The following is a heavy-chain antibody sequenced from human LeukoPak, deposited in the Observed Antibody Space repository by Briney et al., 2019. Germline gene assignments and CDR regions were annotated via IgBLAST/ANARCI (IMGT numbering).Heavy chain of an antibody. CDR2: INPNSGGT. V-gene: IGHV1-2*02. CDR1: GYTFTGYY. CDR3: ARNYDFWSANTPLGAFDI. D-gene: IGHD3-3*01. Sequence: ASVKVSCKASGYTFTGYYMHWVRQAPGQGLEWMGWINPNSGGTNYAQKFQGRVTMTRDTSISTAYMELSRLRSDDTAVYYCARNYDFWSANTPLGAFDIWGQGTMVTVSS. J-gene: IGHJ3*02.